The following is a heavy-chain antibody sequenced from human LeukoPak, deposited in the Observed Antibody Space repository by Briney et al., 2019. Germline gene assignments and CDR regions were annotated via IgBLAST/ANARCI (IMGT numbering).Heavy chain of an antibody. Sequence: PGGSLRLSCAASGFTFSSYGMHWVRQAPGKGLEWVAFIRYDGSNKYYADSVKGRFTISRDNSKNTLYLQMNSLRAEDTAVYYCAKGLDFGVVMSSFDYWGQGTLVTVSS. D-gene: IGHD3-3*01. V-gene: IGHV3-30*02. CDR3: AKGLDFGVVMSSFDY. CDR1: GFTFSSYG. J-gene: IGHJ4*02. CDR2: IRYDGSNK.